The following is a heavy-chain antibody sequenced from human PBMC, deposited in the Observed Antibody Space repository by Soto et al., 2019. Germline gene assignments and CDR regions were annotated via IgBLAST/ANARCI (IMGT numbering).Heavy chain of an antibody. J-gene: IGHJ3*01. CDR1: GYAFTSYG. D-gene: IGHD2-15*01. V-gene: IGHV1-18*01. CDR3: AKDAREAAPSDV. CDR2: MSTYNENK. Sequence: QAQLVQSEPEVKKPGASVKVSCKASGYAFTSYGINWVRRAPGQGLEWVGWMSTYNENKVYAQKFQGRVAMTMDTATSTAYLDLGPLRSDDTAVYFCAKDAREAAPSDVWGQGTLVTVS.